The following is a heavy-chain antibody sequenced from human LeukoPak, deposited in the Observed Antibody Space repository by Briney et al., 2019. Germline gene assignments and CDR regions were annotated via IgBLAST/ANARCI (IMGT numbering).Heavy chain of an antibody. D-gene: IGHD6-13*01. J-gene: IGHJ4*02. CDR1: GYTFTGYY. CDR2: INPNSGGT. V-gene: IGHV1-2*06. CDR3: ASWAAGTRGGDFDY. Sequence: ASVKVSCKASGYTFTGYYIHWVRQAPGQGLEWMGRINPNSGGTNYAQKFQGRVTLTRDTSISTAYMALSRLRSDDTAVYYCASWAAGTRGGDFDYWGQGTLVTVSS.